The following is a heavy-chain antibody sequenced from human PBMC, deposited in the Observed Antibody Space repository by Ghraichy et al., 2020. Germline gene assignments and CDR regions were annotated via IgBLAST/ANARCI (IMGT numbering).Heavy chain of an antibody. V-gene: IGHV1-18*04. Sequence: ASVKVSCKASGYTFKSYSISWVRQAPGQGLEWIGWVTAYNGDTNYAQKFQDRVTMTTETSTNTAYMELRSLRYDDSAIYYCVRDPYSGYDSRDYWGQGTLVTVSS. CDR3: VRDPYSGYDSRDY. CDR1: GYTFKSYS. CDR2: VTAYNGDT. J-gene: IGHJ4*02. D-gene: IGHD5-12*01.